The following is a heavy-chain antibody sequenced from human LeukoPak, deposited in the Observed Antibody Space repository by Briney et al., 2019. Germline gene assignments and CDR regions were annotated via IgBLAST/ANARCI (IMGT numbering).Heavy chain of an antibody. D-gene: IGHD3-10*01. CDR1: GGSINNYY. CDR2: IYSSGTT. J-gene: IGHJ6*04. V-gene: IGHV4-59*01. Sequence: SETLSLTCTVSGGSINNYYWTWIRQPPGKGLEWIGYIYSSGTTNYNPSLESRVTISVDTSKNQFSLKLSSVTAADTAVYYCAGILFGESRMDVWGKGTTVTVSS. CDR3: AGILFGESRMDV.